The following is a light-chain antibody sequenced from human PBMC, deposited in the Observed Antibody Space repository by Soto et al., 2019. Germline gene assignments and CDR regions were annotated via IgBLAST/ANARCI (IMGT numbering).Light chain of an antibody. J-gene: IGLJ1*01. CDR3: ISHTYSHSSL. V-gene: IGLV2-14*03. CDR2: AIS. Sequence: QSVLTQPAAVSGSPGQSITISCSGTSSEIGSFNHVAWYQQFQGKSPKLMIYAISGRPPGVTYRFSGSKSGITASLPISGLQTAVEADYFYISHTYSHSSLFGTSTKVTVL. CDR1: SSEIGSFNH.